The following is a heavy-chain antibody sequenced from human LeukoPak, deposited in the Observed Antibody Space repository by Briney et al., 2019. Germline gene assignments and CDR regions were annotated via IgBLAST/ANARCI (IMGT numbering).Heavy chain of an antibody. CDR3: AGGQNDYGVDY. CDR2: IWYDGSNK. J-gene: IGHJ4*02. D-gene: IGHD4-17*01. Sequence: PGGSLRLSCAASGFTFSSYGMHWVRQAPGKGLEWVAVIWYDGSNKYYADSVKGRFTISRDNSKNTLYLQMNSLRAEDTAVYYCAGGQNDYGVDYWGQGTLVTVSS. V-gene: IGHV3-33*01. CDR1: GFTFSSYG.